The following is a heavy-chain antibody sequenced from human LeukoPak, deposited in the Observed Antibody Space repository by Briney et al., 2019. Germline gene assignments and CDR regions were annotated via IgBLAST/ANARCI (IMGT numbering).Heavy chain of an antibody. D-gene: IGHD3-22*01. CDR1: GGTFSSYA. CDR2: IIPILGIA. V-gene: IGHV1-69*04. Sequence: ASVKVSCKASGGTFSSYAISWVRQAPGQGLEWMGRIIPILGIANYAQKFQGRVTITADKSTSTAYMELSSLRSEDTAVYHCASDPASSGYYLFDYWGQGTLVTVSS. J-gene: IGHJ4*02. CDR3: ASDPASSGYYLFDY.